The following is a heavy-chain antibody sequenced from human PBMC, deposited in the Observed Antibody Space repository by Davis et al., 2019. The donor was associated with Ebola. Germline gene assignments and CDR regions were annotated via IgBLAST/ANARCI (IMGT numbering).Heavy chain of an antibody. J-gene: IGHJ4*02. D-gene: IGHD1-26*01. Sequence: GGSLRLSCAASGFTFSGYEMNWVRQAPGKGLEWVSYISSSGSTIYYADSVKGRFTISRDNAKNSLYLQMNSLRAEDTAVYYCARDESGSWGGIFDYWGQGTLVTVSS. CDR1: GFTFSGYE. CDR3: ARDESGSWGGIFDY. V-gene: IGHV3-48*03. CDR2: ISSSGSTI.